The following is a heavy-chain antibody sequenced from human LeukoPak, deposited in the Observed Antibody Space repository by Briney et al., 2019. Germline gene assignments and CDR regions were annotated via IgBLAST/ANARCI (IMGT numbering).Heavy chain of an antibody. J-gene: IGHJ4*02. CDR2: ISSSGGTI. D-gene: IGHD6-19*01. CDR1: GFTFSSYE. Sequence: PGGSLRLSCAASGFTFSSYEMNWVRQAPGKGLEWVSYISSSGGTIYYADSVKGRFTISRDNAKNSLYLQMNSLRAEDTAVYYCARVGYSSGWYYFDYWGQGTLVTVSS. V-gene: IGHV3-48*03. CDR3: ARVGYSSGWYYFDY.